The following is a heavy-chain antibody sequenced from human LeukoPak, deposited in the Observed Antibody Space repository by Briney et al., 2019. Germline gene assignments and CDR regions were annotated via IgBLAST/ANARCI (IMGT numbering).Heavy chain of an antibody. J-gene: IGHJ5*02. D-gene: IGHD5-18*01. CDR3: ARTDTAMGNDP. V-gene: IGHV4-59*01. Sequence: SETPSLTCTVSGGSISSYYWSWIRQPPGKGLEWIGYIYYSGSTNYNPSLKSRVTISVDTSKNQFSLKLSSVTAADTAVYYCARTDTAMGNDPWGQGTLVTVSS. CDR2: IYYSGST. CDR1: GGSISSYY.